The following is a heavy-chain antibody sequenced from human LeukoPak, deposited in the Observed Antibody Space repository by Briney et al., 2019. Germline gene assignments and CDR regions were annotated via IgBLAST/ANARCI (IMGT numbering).Heavy chain of an antibody. CDR3: SRGAYYDILTGYYTCCINDY. Sequence: ASVKVSCKVSGYTFTGYYMHWVRQAPGQGLEWMGWINPNTGGTNYAQKFQGRVTMTRDTSISTAYMELSRLRSDDTAVYYCSRGAYYDILTGYYTCCINDYWGQGTLVTVSS. CDR1: GYTFTGYY. CDR2: INPNTGGT. J-gene: IGHJ4*02. D-gene: IGHD3-9*01. V-gene: IGHV1-2*02.